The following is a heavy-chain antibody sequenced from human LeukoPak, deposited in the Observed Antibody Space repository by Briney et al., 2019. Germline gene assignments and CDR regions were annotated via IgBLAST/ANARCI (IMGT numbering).Heavy chain of an antibody. J-gene: IGHJ4*02. CDR1: GFTVSSNY. Sequence: PGGSLRLSCAASGFTVSSNYMNWVRQAPGKGLEWVSSISSSSSYIYYADSVKGRFTISRDNAKNSLYLQMNSLRAEDTAVYYCARAAFGYCSGGSCYDFDYWGQGTLVTVSS. D-gene: IGHD2-15*01. V-gene: IGHV3-21*01. CDR3: ARAAFGYCSGGSCYDFDY. CDR2: ISSSSSYI.